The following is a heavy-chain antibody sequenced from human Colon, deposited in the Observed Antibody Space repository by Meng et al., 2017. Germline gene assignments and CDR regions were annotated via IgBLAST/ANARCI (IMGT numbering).Heavy chain of an antibody. CDR1: GASIRGGGYY. J-gene: IGHJ4*02. D-gene: IGHD3-10*01. Sequence: RMQESGPGLVQPSETLSLTSSVSGASIRGGGYYWSWIRQVPGKGLDLIGYIYYSENTYYKPSLQSRAIISVDTSKNEFSLRLSSVSAADTAVYYCARRYGSGTYPFDFWGQGILVTVSS. V-gene: IGHV4-31*03. CDR2: IYYSENT. CDR3: ARRYGSGTYPFDF.